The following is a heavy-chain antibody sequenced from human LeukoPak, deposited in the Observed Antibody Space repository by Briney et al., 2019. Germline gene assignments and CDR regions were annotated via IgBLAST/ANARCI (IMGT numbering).Heavy chain of an antibody. CDR3: AKSIAVAGTTGWGAFDI. CDR2: ISYDGSNK. V-gene: IGHV3-30*18. Sequence: GGSLRLSCAASGFTFSSYGMHWVRQAPGKGLEWVAVISYDGSNKYYADSVKGRFTISRDNSKNTLYLQMNSLRAEDMAVYYCAKSIAVAGTTGWGAFDIWGQGTMVTVSS. CDR1: GFTFSSYG. J-gene: IGHJ3*02. D-gene: IGHD6-19*01.